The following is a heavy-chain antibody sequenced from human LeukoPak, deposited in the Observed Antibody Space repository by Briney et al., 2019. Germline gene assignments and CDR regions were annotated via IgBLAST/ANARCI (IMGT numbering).Heavy chain of an antibody. Sequence: GGSLRLSCAASGFTFSDYYMTWIRQAPGRGLEWISYINGSSSDTNYADSVRGRFTISRDNAKNSLYLLMNSLRVEGTAVYYCARRGTTYCTVDSCHPNWFDPWGQGTLVTVSS. CDR1: GFTFSDYY. D-gene: IGHD2-15*01. J-gene: IGHJ5*02. V-gene: IGHV3-11*03. CDR2: INGSSSDT. CDR3: ARRGTTYCTVDSCHPNWFDP.